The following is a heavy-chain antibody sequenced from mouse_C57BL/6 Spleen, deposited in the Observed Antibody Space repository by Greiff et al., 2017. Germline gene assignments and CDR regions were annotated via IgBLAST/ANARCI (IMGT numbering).Heavy chain of an antibody. Sequence: EVQVVESGGGLVKPGGSLKLSCAASGFTFSSYAMSWVRQTPEKRLEWVATISDGGSYTYYPDNVKGRFTISRDNAKNNLYLQMSHLKSEDTAMYYCARDSAPTGAYWYFDVWGTGTTVTVSS. D-gene: IGHD2-10*01. V-gene: IGHV5-4*01. CDR2: ISDGGSYT. CDR1: GFTFSSYA. J-gene: IGHJ1*03. CDR3: ARDSAPTGAYWYFDV.